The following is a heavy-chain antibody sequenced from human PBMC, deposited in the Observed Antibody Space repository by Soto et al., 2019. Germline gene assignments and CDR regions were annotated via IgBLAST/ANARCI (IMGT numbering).Heavy chain of an antibody. CDR2: IYYSGST. V-gene: IGHV4-59*01. CDR3: ARVRPHLEYCSSTSCRLNWFDP. D-gene: IGHD2-2*01. CDR1: GGSISSYY. J-gene: IGHJ5*02. Sequence: SETLSLTCTVSGGSISSYYWSWIRQPPGKGLEWIGYIYYSGSTNYNPSLKSRVTISVDTSKNQFSLKLSSVTAADTAVYYCARVRPHLEYCSSTSCRLNWFDPWGQGTLVTVSS.